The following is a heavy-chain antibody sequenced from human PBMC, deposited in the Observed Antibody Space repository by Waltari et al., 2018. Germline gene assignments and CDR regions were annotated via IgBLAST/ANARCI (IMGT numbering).Heavy chain of an antibody. D-gene: IGHD3-16*02. CDR3: VTSRIMKTVGGVLVMEHGLRAGYFQF. J-gene: IGHJ1*01. Sequence: QVQLVQSGAEVKKPGASVKVSCKVPGYTLYELSMHWVRQAPGKGLEWMGGFDPEQGETIYAQNFQGRVTITEDTSTDTAYMQLSSLRSDDTAVYYCVTSRIMKTVGGVLVMEHGLRAGYFQFWGQGTLVAVSS. CDR1: GYTLYELS. V-gene: IGHV1-24*01. CDR2: FDPEQGET.